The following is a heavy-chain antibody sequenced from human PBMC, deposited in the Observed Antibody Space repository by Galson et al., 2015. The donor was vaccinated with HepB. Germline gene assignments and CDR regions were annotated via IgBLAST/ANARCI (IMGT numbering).Heavy chain of an antibody. Sequence: LRLSCAASGFRLTDYATNWVRRAPGKGLEWAAYISSDSRPIHYADSVKGRFTISRDNAKNSVYLQMPNLRGEDTAVYYCVRDRGSGFGGNDVPSFDYWGRGSLVTVS. CDR3: VRDRGSGFGGNDVPSFDY. J-gene: IGHJ4*02. CDR1: GFRLTDYA. V-gene: IGHV3-48*01. CDR2: ISSDSRPI. D-gene: IGHD5-12*01.